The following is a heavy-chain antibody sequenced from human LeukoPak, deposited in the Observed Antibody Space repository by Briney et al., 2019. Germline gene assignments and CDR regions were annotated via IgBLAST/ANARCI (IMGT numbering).Heavy chain of an antibody. V-gene: IGHV3-49*03. Sequence: GGSLRLSCTASGFTFGDYAMSWFRQAPGKGLEWVGFIRSKAYGGTTEYAASVKGRFTISRDDSKSIAYLQMNSLKTEDTAVYYCTRAERASYSSGWYGLLDYWGQGTLVTVSS. CDR2: IRSKAYGGTT. D-gene: IGHD6-19*01. CDR1: GFTFGDYA. CDR3: TRAERASYSSGWYGLLDY. J-gene: IGHJ4*02.